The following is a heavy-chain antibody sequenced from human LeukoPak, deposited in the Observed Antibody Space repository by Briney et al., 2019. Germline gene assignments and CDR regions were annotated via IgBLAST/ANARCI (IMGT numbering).Heavy chain of an antibody. D-gene: IGHD1-7*01. V-gene: IGHV4-34*01. CDR3: ARDRTTYYAFDI. CDR2: INHSGST. Sequence: SETLSLTCAVYGGSFSGYYWSWIRQPPGKGLEWIGEINHSGSTNYNPSLKSRVTISVDTSRNQFSLKLSSVTAADTAVYYCARDRTTYYAFDIWGQGTMVTVSS. CDR1: GGSFSGYY. J-gene: IGHJ3*02.